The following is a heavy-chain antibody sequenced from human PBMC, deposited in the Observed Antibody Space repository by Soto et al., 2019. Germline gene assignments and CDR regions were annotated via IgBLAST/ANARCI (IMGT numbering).Heavy chain of an antibody. D-gene: IGHD1-1*01. V-gene: IGHV3-23*01. CDR3: AKDALSRAGSRGLAFDI. CDR2: ISGSGGST. J-gene: IGHJ3*02. CDR1: GFTFSSYA. Sequence: GGSLRLSCAASGFTFSSYAMSWVRQAPGKGLEWVSAISGSGGSTYYADSVKGRFTISRDNSKNTLYLQMNSLRAEDTAVYYCAKDALSRAGSRGLAFDIWGQGTMVTVSS.